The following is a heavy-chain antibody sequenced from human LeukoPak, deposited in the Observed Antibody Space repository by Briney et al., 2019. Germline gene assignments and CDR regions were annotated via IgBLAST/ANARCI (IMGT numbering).Heavy chain of an antibody. V-gene: IGHV1-2*02. J-gene: IGHJ4*02. CDR1: GYTFTGYY. D-gene: IGHD2-15*01. CDR2: INPNSGGT. CDR3: ARVVCSGGSCPFDY. Sequence: ASVTVSCKASGYTFTGYYMHWVRQAPGQGLEWMGWINPNSGGTNYAQKFQGRVTMTRDTSISTAYMELSRLRSDDTAVYYCARVVCSGGSCPFDYWGQGTLVTVSS.